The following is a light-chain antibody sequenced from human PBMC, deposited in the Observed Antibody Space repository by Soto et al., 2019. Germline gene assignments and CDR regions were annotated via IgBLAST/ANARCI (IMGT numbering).Light chain of an antibody. CDR2: GAS. V-gene: IGKV3-20*01. CDR3: QQYGSP. Sequence: EIVLTQSPGTLSLSPGERATLSCRASQSVSSNYLAWYQQKPGRAPRLLIYGASSRATGIPDRFSGSGSGTDFTLTISRLEPEDFAVYYRQQYGSPFGGGTKVEIK. J-gene: IGKJ4*01. CDR1: QSVSSNY.